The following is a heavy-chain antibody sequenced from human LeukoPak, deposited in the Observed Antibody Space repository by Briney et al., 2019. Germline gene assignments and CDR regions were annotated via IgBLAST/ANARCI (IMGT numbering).Heavy chain of an antibody. CDR3: ARHGFGVFEGY. V-gene: IGHV3-23*01. Sequence: GGSLRLSCAASEFTFSSYAMSWVRQAPGKGLEWVSGISGSGSNTYYADSVKGRFTISRDNPKNTLYLQMNSLRAEDTAVYYCARHGFGVFEGYWGQGTLVTVSS. CDR2: ISGSGSNT. CDR1: EFTFSSYA. D-gene: IGHD3-10*01. J-gene: IGHJ4*02.